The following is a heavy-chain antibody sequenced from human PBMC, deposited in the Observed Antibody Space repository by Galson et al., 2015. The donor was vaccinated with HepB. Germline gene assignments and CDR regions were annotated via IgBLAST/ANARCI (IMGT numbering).Heavy chain of an antibody. CDR2: IYPDDSDT. CDR3: ARQSGENYYDSSGYYY. D-gene: IGHD3-22*01. Sequence: QSGAEVKKPGESLKISCKGSGYSFTTYWIAWVRLMPGKGLEWMGIIYPDDSDTRFSPSFQGPVTISADKSISTAYLQWSSLKASDTAMYYCARQSGENYYDSSGYYYWGQGTLVTVSS. CDR1: GYSFTTYW. V-gene: IGHV5-51*01. J-gene: IGHJ4*02.